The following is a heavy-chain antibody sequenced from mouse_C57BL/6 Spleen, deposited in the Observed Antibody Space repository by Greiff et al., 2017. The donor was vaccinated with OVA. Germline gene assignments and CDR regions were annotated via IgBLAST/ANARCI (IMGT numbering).Heavy chain of an antibody. CDR2: INPSSGYT. CDR1: GYTFTSYT. CDR3: ERDGSSPGNY. J-gene: IGHJ2*01. Sequence: VQLQESGADLARPGASVKMSCKASGYTFTSYTMHWVKQRPGQGLEWIGYINPSSGYTKYNQKFKDKATLTEDKSSSKGYRQLRSQTSEDYAIYYCERDGSSPGNYWGKGTTLTVSA. D-gene: IGHD1-1*01. V-gene: IGHV1-4*01.